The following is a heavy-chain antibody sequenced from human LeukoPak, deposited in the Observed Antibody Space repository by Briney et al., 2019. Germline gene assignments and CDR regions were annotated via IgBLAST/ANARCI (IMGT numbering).Heavy chain of an antibody. Sequence: SVKVSCKASGGTFSSYAISWVRQAPGQGLEWMGRIIPILGIANYAQKFQRRVTITADKPTSTAYMELSSLRSEDTAVYYCAGSPDYYDSSGYSREYFQHWGQGTLVTVSS. CDR2: IIPILGIA. V-gene: IGHV1-69*04. CDR3: AGSPDYYDSSGYSREYFQH. J-gene: IGHJ1*01. CDR1: GGTFSSYA. D-gene: IGHD3-22*01.